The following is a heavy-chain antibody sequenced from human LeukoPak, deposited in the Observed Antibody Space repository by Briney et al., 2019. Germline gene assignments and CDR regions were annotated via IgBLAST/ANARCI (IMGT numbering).Heavy chain of an antibody. Sequence: PGGSLRLSCAASGFTFDDYAMHWVRQAPGKGLEWVSGISWNSGSIGYADSVKGRFTISRDNAKNSLYLQMNSLRAEDTALYYCAKGLAAIDSWFDPWGQGTLVTVSS. J-gene: IGHJ5*02. CDR3: AKGLAAIDSWFDP. CDR2: ISWNSGSI. D-gene: IGHD2-15*01. CDR1: GFTFDDYA. V-gene: IGHV3-9*01.